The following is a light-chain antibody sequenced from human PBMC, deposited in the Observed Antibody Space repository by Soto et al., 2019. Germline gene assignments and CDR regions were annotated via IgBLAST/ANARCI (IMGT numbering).Light chain of an antibody. CDR1: QGVSTY. Sequence: VLWMTQSPSLLSASTGDRVTITCRTSQGVSTYVAWYQQKPGKPPKPLIYAASTLHSGVPARFSGSGSGTDFTLTISGLQSQDFATYYCQHLNSYPLTFGGGTKVDIK. CDR2: AAS. CDR3: QHLNSYPLT. V-gene: IGKV1D-8*01. J-gene: IGKJ4*01.